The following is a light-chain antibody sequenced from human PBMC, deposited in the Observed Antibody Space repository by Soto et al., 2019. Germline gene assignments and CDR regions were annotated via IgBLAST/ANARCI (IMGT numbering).Light chain of an antibody. CDR2: GAS. V-gene: IGKV3-20*01. J-gene: IGKJ1*01. Sequence: LLKQYQRTLSLPPGEGATLSCRASQTVSSIHLAWYQQKAGQAPRLLIYGASTRATGIPDRFSGSGFGTDFTLTISRLETEDFAVYYCQHYGSSRTFGQGPKVDI. CDR3: QHYGSSRT. CDR1: QTVSSIH.